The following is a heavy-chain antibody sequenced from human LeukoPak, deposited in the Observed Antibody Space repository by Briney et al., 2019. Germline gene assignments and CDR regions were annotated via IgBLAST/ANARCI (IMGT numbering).Heavy chain of an antibody. D-gene: IGHD4-17*01. V-gene: IGHV3-23*01. J-gene: IGHJ5*02. Sequence: GGSLRLSCAASGFTFSSYGMSWVRQAPGKGLEWVSAISGSGGSTYYADSVKGRFTISRDNSKNTLYLQMNSLRAEDTAVYYCAKESTVTPGNVNWFDTWGQGTLVTVSS. CDR3: AKESTVTPGNVNWFDT. CDR1: GFTFSSYG. CDR2: ISGSGGST.